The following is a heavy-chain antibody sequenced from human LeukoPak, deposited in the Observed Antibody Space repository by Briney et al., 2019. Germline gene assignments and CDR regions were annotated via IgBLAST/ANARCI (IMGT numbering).Heavy chain of an antibody. V-gene: IGHV4-30-2*01. D-gene: IGHD6-6*01. J-gene: IGHJ4*02. CDR2: IYHSGST. CDR1: GGSISSGGYY. CDR3: ARGLPSIYYFDY. Sequence: SQTLSLTCTVSGGSISSGGYYWSWIRQPPGKGLEWIRYIYHSGSTYYNPSLKSRVTISVDRSKNQFSLKLSSVTAADTAVYYCARGLPSIYYFDYWGQGTLVTVSS.